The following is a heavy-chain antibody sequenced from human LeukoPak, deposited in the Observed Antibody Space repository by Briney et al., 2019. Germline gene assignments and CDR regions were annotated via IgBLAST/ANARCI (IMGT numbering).Heavy chain of an antibody. J-gene: IGHJ6*02. Sequence: GGSLRLSCAASGFPFNTYGMHWVRQAPGKGLEWVAVIWYDGSNKYYSDSVKGRFTISRDNSKNTLYLQMNSLRAEDTAVYYCARISCTGDTCNPYSYYDMDVWGQGTTVIVSS. CDR2: IWYDGSNK. D-gene: IGHD2-8*02. CDR3: ARISCTGDTCNPYSYYDMDV. V-gene: IGHV3-33*01. CDR1: GFPFNTYG.